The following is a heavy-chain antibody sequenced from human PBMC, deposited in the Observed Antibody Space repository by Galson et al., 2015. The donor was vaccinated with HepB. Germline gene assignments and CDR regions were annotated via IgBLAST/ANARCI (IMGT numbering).Heavy chain of an antibody. CDR1: GFTFSSYA. Sequence: SLRLSCAASGFTFSSYAMHWVRQAPGKGLEWVAVISYDGSNKYYADSVKGRFTISRDNSKNTLYLQMNSLRAEDTAVYYCARGPDIVVVPADYYYYYMDVWGKGTTVTVSS. CDR3: ARGPDIVVVPADYYYYYMDV. CDR2: ISYDGSNK. J-gene: IGHJ6*03. D-gene: IGHD2-2*01. V-gene: IGHV3-30-3*01.